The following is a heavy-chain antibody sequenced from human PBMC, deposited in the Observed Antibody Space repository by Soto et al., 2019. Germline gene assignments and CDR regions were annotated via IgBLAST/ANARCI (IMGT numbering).Heavy chain of an antibody. Sequence: EVQLVESGGGLVQPGGSLRLSCTASGFTFSSYWMNWVRQAPGKGLEWVGNIKEDGSEKFYVDSVKGRFTISRANAKNSLYLDMNSLRVEDTAIYFCARDFGGPWGQGTLVTVSS. V-gene: IGHV3-7*05. CDR1: GFTFSSYW. J-gene: IGHJ5*02. D-gene: IGHD1-26*01. CDR3: ARDFGGP. CDR2: IKEDGSEK.